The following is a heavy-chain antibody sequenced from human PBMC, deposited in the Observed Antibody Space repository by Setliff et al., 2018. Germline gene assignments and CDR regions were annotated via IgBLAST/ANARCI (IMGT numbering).Heavy chain of an antibody. CDR1: GDSISRSTYY. CDR3: ARRDSTGYYGYSFDF. Sequence: LSLTCTVSGDSISRSTYYWGWIRQSPGKGLDWIGTVDHSGNTFYNPSLKSRVTISVDTSKNQLSLELASVTAADTAVYYCARRDSTGYYGYSFDFWGRGTLVTVSS. V-gene: IGHV4-39*01. CDR2: VDHSGNT. J-gene: IGHJ4*02. D-gene: IGHD3-22*01.